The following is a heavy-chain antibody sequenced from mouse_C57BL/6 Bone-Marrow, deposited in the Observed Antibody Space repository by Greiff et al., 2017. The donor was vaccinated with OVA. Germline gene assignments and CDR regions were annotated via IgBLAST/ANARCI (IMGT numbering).Heavy chain of an antibody. D-gene: IGHD2-1*01. Sequence: DVKLVESEGGLVQPGSSMKLSCTASGFTFSDYYMAWVRQVPEKGLEWVANINYDGSSTYYLDSLKSRFIISRDNAKNILYLQMSSLKSEDTATYYCAREGYGMDYWGQGTTLTVSS. CDR1: GFTFSDYY. V-gene: IGHV5-16*01. J-gene: IGHJ2*01. CDR3: AREGYGMDY. CDR2: INYDGSST.